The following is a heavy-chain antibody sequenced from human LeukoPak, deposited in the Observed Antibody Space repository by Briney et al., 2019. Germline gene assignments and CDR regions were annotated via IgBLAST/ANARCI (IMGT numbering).Heavy chain of an antibody. CDR3: ARRQPHLYSSGWYDFDY. Sequence: GESLKISCKGSGYSFTSYWIGWVRQMPGKGLEWMGIIYPDDSDTRYSPSFQGQVTISADKSISTAYLQWSSLRASDTAMYYCARRQPHLYSSGWYDFDYWGQGTLVTVSS. V-gene: IGHV5-51*01. CDR1: GYSFTSYW. CDR2: IYPDDSDT. J-gene: IGHJ4*02. D-gene: IGHD6-19*01.